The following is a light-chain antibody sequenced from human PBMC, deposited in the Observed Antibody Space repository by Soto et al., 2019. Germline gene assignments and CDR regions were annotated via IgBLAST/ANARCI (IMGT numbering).Light chain of an antibody. CDR2: GNS. J-gene: IGLJ1*01. V-gene: IGLV1-40*01. CDR1: SSNIWAGDD. CDR3: QCCDLSLSGYV. Sequence: QSVLTQPPSVSGAPGQRVTISCTGSSSNIWAGDDVHWYQKLPVTAPKLLIYGNSNRPSGVPDRFSGSKSGTSASLASTGSKAEDEANYYCQCCDLSLSGYVFGTGTKLTVL.